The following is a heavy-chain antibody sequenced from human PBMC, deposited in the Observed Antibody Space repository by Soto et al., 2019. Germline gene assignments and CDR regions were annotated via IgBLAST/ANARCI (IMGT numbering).Heavy chain of an antibody. CDR3: ARDNASDECTNGVCYTLDYYYYMDV. V-gene: IGHV3-7*01. J-gene: IGHJ6*03. CDR1: GFTFSSYW. Sequence: EVQLVESGGGLVQPGGSLRLSCAASGFTFSSYWMSWVRQAPGKGLEWVANIKQDGSEKYYVDSVKGRFTISRDNAKNSMYLQMNSMRAEETAVYYCARDNASDECTNGVCYTLDYYYYMDVWGKGTTVTVSS. D-gene: IGHD2-8*01. CDR2: IKQDGSEK.